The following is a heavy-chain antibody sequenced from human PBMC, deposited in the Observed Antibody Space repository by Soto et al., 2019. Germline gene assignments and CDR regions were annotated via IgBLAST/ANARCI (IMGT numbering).Heavy chain of an antibody. CDR2: ISGSGGST. Sequence: GGSLRLSCAASGFTFSSYAMSWVRQAPGKGLEWVSAISGSGGSTYYADYVKGRFTISRDNSKNTLYLQMNSLRAEDTAVYYYAKSHYDILTGPPYGMDVWGQGTTVTVSS. J-gene: IGHJ6*02. V-gene: IGHV3-23*01. CDR1: GFTFSSYA. CDR3: AKSHYDILTGPPYGMDV. D-gene: IGHD3-9*01.